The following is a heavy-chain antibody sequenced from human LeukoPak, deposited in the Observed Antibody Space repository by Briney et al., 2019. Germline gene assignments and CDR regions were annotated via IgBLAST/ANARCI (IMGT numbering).Heavy chain of an antibody. D-gene: IGHD3-10*01. CDR2: IYHSGST. CDR3: ARVSYYYGSGSFPDY. V-gene: IGHV4-30-2*01. CDR1: GGSISSGGYY. J-gene: IGHJ4*02. Sequence: SQTLSLTCTVSGGSISSGGYYWSWIRQPPGKGLEWIGYIYHSGSTYYNPSLKSRVTISVDRSKNQFSLKLSSVTAADTAVYYCARVSYYYGSGSFPDYWGQGILVTVSS.